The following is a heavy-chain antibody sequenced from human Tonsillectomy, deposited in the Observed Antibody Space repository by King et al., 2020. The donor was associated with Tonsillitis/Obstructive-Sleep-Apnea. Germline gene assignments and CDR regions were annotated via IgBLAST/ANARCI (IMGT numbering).Heavy chain of an antibody. V-gene: IGHV5-51*01. CDR2: IYPGDSET. CDR3: ARQKSDGYYYYYMDV. Sequence: VPLVQSGAEVKKPGESLKISCKGSGYSFTSSWIGWVRQLPGKGLAWMGIIYPGDSETRYSPSFQGQVTISADKSISTAYLQWSSLKASDTAMYYCARQKSDGYYYYYMDVWGKGTTVTVSS. J-gene: IGHJ6*03. D-gene: IGHD2-21*01. CDR1: GYSFTSSW.